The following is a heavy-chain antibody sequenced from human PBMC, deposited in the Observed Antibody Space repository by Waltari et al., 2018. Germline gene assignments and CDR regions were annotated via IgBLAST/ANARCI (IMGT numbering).Heavy chain of an antibody. CDR1: VRTFSSYA. D-gene: IGHD6-13*01. CDR3: ERGGQQMVQGAVDI. V-gene: IGHV1-69*05. CDR2: IIPIFGTA. Sequence: QVQLVQSGAEVTTPGSSVKVSCTASVRTFSSYAISWMRQSPGQGLEWRGGIIPIFGTANYAQKFQGRVTITTDETTSTAYMELSRLRSEDTDVYDCERGGQQMVQGAVDIWGQGTMVTVSS. J-gene: IGHJ3*02.